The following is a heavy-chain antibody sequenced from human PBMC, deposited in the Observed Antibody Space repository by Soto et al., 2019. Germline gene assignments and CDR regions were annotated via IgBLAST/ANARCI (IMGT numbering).Heavy chain of an antibody. CDR2: IYYSGST. Sequence: LSLTCTVSGGSVSSGSYYWSWIRQPPGKGLEWIGYIYYSGSTNYNPSLKSRVTISVDTSKNQFSLKLSSVTAADTAVYYCAREYSSSSSFDYWGQRTLVTVSS. CDR3: AREYSSSSSFDY. J-gene: IGHJ4*02. D-gene: IGHD6-6*01. CDR1: GGSVSSGSYY. V-gene: IGHV4-61*01.